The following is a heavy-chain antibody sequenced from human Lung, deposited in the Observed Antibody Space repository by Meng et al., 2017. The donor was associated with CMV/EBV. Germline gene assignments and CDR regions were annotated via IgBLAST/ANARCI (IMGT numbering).Heavy chain of an antibody. CDR2: ISTSNGYT. CDR1: GYTFTNYA. V-gene: IGHV1-18*01. D-gene: IGHD2-21*01. CDR3: ARDLDIVVASAFDY. Sequence: QVQLVQSGDEVKTPGASVKVSCKTSGYTFTNYAITWGRQAPGQGLEWMGWISTSNGYTFYAQKFQGRVTMTTDTSTTTAYMELRSLRSDDTAVYYCARDLDIVVASAFDYWGQGTLVTVSS. J-gene: IGHJ4*02.